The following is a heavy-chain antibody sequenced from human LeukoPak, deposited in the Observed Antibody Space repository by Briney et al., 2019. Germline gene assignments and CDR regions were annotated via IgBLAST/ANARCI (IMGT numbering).Heavy chain of an antibody. V-gene: IGHV4-59*08. CDR2: IYYTGST. CDR1: GGSISPYY. CDR3: ARHYRGFGSFDY. Sequence: PAETLSLTYTVSGGSISPYYWSWIRQPPGKGLEWIGYIYYTGSTNYNPSLKSRVTISLDTSKNQFSLDLSSVTAADTAVYYCARHYRGFGSFDYWGQGTLVTVYS. D-gene: IGHD5-12*01. J-gene: IGHJ4*02.